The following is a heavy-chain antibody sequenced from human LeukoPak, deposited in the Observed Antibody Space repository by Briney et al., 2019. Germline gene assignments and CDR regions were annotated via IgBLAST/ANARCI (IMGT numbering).Heavy chain of an antibody. V-gene: IGHV4-34*01. Sequence: SETLSLTCAVYSGSFSGYYWSWIRQPPGKGLEWIGEINHSGSTNYNPSLKSRVTISVDTSKNQFSLKLSSVTAADTAVYYCARYSSSWYWRYFDYWGQGTLVTVSS. D-gene: IGHD6-13*01. CDR3: ARYSSSWYWRYFDY. J-gene: IGHJ4*02. CDR1: SGSFSGYY. CDR2: INHSGST.